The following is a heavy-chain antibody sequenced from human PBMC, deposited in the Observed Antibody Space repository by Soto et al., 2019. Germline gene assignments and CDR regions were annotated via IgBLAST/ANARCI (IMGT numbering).Heavy chain of an antibody. J-gene: IGHJ4*02. Sequence: GGSLRLSCVAPMLTFNTYVMHWVSQTPGKGLEWGAAISYDGRNTYYANSLKGRFTISRDNSRNTLYLQMDSLRAEDTAVYFCARGGEETIMYHFDNWGPGILVTVSS. D-gene: IGHD2-8*01. V-gene: IGHV3-30*03. CDR3: ARGGEETIMYHFDN. CDR2: ISYDGRNT. CDR1: MLTFNTYV.